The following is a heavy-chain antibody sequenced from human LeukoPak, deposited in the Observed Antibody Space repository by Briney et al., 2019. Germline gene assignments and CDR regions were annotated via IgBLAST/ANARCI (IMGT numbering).Heavy chain of an antibody. CDR1: GFTFSYYT. CDR2: ISGSGGST. V-gene: IGHV3-23*01. J-gene: IGHJ4*02. D-gene: IGHD5-18*01. CDR3: AKVSRGGYGYEVPVDY. Sequence: GGSLRLSCAASGFTFSYYTMSWVRQAPGKGLEWVSAISGSGGSTYYADSVKGRFTISRDNSKNTLYLQMNSLRAEDTAVYYCAKVSRGGYGYEVPVDYWGQGTLVTVSS.